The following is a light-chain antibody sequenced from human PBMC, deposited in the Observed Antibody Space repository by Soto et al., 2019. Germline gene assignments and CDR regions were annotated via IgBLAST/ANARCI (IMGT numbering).Light chain of an antibody. V-gene: IGLV2-11*01. CDR1: INDVGGYNY. Sequence: QSALTQPRSVSGSPGQSVTISCTGTINDVGGYNYVSWYQQHPGKAPQLIISDVTNRPSGVPDRFSGAKSANTASLTISGLHHDDDADYYSCSYSAISIPYVLGSGTKVTVL. CDR2: DVT. J-gene: IGLJ1*01. CDR3: CSYSAISIPYV.